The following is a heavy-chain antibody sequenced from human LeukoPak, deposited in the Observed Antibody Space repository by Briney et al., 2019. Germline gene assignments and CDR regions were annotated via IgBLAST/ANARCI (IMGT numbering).Heavy chain of an antibody. Sequence: SETLSLTCTVSGGSISSSNYYWGWIRQPPGKGLEWIGSIYYSGSTYYNPSLKSRVTISVDTSKNQFSLKLSSVTAAATAEYYRARGRRMSSGGLASWGQGTLVTVSS. CDR2: IYYSGST. CDR1: GGSISSSNYY. V-gene: IGHV4-39*01. D-gene: IGHD6-6*01. CDR3: ARGRRMSSGGLAS. J-gene: IGHJ4*02.